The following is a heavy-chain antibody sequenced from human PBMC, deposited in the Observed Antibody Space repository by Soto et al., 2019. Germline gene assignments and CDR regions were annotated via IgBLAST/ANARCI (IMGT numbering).Heavy chain of an antibody. Sequence: ASVKVSCKASGYTFTSYDFNWVRQATGQGLEWMGRMNPNSGNTGYAQKFQGRVTMTRNTSISTAYMELSSLRSEDTAVYYCARGYDSSGYYDYWGQGTLVTVSS. CDR2: MNPNSGNT. J-gene: IGHJ4*02. D-gene: IGHD3-22*01. V-gene: IGHV1-8*01. CDR1: GYTFTSYD. CDR3: ARGYDSSGYYDY.